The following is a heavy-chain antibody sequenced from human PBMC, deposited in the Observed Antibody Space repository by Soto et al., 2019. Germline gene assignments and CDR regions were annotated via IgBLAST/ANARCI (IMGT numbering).Heavy chain of an antibody. V-gene: IGHV1-58*01. Sequence: ASVKVSCKASGFTFTSSAVQWVRQARGQRLEWIGWIVVGSGNTNYAQKFQERVTITRDMSTSTAYMELSSLRSEDTAVYYCAADIRAPGAFDIWGQGTMVTVSS. CDR1: GFTFTSSA. CDR2: IVVGSGNT. CDR3: AADIRAPGAFDI. J-gene: IGHJ3*02.